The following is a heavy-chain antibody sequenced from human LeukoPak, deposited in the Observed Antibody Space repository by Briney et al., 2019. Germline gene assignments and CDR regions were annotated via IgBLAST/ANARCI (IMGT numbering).Heavy chain of an antibody. CDR3: ARDSSGWYYFDY. V-gene: IGHV3-48*03. CDR1: GFTFSNYE. D-gene: IGHD6-19*01. Sequence: PGGSLRLSCAASGFTFSNYEMNWVRQAPGKGPEWVSYISRSSGSSIYYADSVKGRFTISRDNAKNSLYLQMNSLRAEDTAVYYCARDSSGWYYFDYWGQGILVTVSS. J-gene: IGHJ4*02. CDR2: ISRSSGSSI.